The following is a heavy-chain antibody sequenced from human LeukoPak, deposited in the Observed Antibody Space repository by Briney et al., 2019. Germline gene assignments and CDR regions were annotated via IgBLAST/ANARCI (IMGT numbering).Heavy chain of an antibody. V-gene: IGHV1-69*04. J-gene: IGHJ3*02. CDR3: ARDKGDGYNPAVGAFDI. D-gene: IGHD5-24*01. CDR2: IIPILGIA. Sequence: ASVKVSCKASGGTFSSYTISWVRQAPGQGLEWMGRIIPILGIANYAQKFQGRVTITADKSTSTAYVELSSPRSEDTAVYYCARDKGDGYNPAVGAFDIWGQGTMVTVSS. CDR1: GGTFSSYT.